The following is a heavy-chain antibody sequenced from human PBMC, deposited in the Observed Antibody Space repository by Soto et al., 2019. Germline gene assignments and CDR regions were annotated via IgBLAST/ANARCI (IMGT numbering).Heavy chain of an antibody. Sequence: SETLSLTCVVSGGSISSGPYYWGWIRQPPGKGLEWIGSIHSSGSTDYNPSLKSRLTISVDTSKNQFSLNLTSVTAADTAVYYCARHFRPYGAGTYYNVDVRWFDPWDQLT. V-gene: IGHV4-39*01. D-gene: IGHD3-10*01. J-gene: IGHJ5*02. CDR1: GGSISSGPYY. CDR2: IHSSGST. CDR3: ARHFRPYGAGTYYNVDVRWFDP.